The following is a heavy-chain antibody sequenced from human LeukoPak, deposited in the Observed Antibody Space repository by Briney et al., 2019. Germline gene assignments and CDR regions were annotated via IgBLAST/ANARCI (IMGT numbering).Heavy chain of an antibody. CDR1: GGSFSGYY. Sequence: SETLSLTCAVFGGSFSGYYWTWIRQSPGKGLEWIGQINHSGSANYNRSLKSRVTITIESSKNQFSLELSSVTAADSAVYYCATGKYDSSDYSGGWYYFDYWGQGTLVTVSS. V-gene: IGHV4-34*01. CDR2: INHSGSA. CDR3: ATGKYDSSDYSGGWYYFDY. J-gene: IGHJ4*02. D-gene: IGHD3-22*01.